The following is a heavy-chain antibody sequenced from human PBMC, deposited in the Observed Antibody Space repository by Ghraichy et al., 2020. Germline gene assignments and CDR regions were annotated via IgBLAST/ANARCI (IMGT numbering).Heavy chain of an antibody. CDR2: ISYDGSNK. Sequence: GGSLRLSCAASGFTFSSYGMHWVRQAPGKGLEWVAVISYDGSNKYYADSVKGRFTISRDNSKNTLYLQMNSLRAEDTAVYYCAKESGGGSYQAFDIWGQGTMVTVSS. D-gene: IGHD1-26*01. CDR1: GFTFSSYG. CDR3: AKESGGGSYQAFDI. J-gene: IGHJ3*02. V-gene: IGHV3-30*18.